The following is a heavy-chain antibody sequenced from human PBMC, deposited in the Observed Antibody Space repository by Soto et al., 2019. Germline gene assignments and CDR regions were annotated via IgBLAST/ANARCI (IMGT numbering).Heavy chain of an antibody. CDR2: ISGSGGST. CDR3: AKGSQRYNWKKIRAYYFDY. Sequence: GGSLRLSCAASGFTFSSYAMSWVRQAPGKGLEWVSAISGSGGSTYYADSVKGRFTISRDNSKNTLYLQMNSLRAEDTAVYYCAKGSQRYNWKKIRAYYFDYWGQGTLVTVSS. CDR1: GFTFSSYA. J-gene: IGHJ4*02. V-gene: IGHV3-23*01. D-gene: IGHD1-1*01.